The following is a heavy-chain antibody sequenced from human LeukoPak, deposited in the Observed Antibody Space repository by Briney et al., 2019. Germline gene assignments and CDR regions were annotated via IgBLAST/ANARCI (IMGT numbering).Heavy chain of an antibody. V-gene: IGHV3-30*18. J-gene: IGHJ4*02. D-gene: IGHD6-13*01. CDR3: AKDRDPYSSSWSPLDY. CDR2: ISYDGSNK. CDR1: GFTFSSYG. Sequence: GRSLRLSCAASGFTFSSYGMHWVRQAPGKGLEWVAVISYDGSNKYYADSVKGRFTISRDNSKNTLYLQMNSLRAEDTAVYYCAKDRDPYSSSWSPLDYWGQGTLVTVSS.